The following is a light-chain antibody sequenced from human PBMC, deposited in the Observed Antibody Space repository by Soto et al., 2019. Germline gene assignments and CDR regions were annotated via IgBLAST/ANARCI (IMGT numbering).Light chain of an antibody. Sequence: QSALTQPPSASGSPGQSVTISCTGTSSDVGAYNYVSWYQQYPGKAPKLMIYEVTKRPSGVPDRFSGSKSDKTASLTVSGLQPEDEAYYYCTSYAGSNIWVFGGGTKLTVL. V-gene: IGLV2-8*01. J-gene: IGLJ3*02. CDR1: SSDVGAYNY. CDR2: EVT. CDR3: TSYAGSNIWV.